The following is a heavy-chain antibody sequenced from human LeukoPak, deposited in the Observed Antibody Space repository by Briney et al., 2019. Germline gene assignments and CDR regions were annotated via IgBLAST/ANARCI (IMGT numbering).Heavy chain of an antibody. J-gene: IGHJ4*02. Sequence: PGGSLRLSCAAAGFTFNHYGMHWVRQAPGKGLEWVAVIWSDGTNQYYADSVKGRFTISRDDSGNTVYLQMNSLRPEDTGVYYCARDAQRGFDYSNSLENWGQGTPVTVS. CDR1: GFTFNHYG. V-gene: IGHV3-33*01. CDR3: ARDAQRGFDYSNSLEN. D-gene: IGHD4-11*01. CDR2: IWSDGTNQ.